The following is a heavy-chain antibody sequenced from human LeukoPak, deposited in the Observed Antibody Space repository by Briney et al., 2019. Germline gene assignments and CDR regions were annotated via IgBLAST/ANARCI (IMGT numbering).Heavy chain of an antibody. CDR2: VDPEDGET. Sequence: ATVKISCKVSGYTFTDYYMHLVQQAPGKGLEWMGLVDPEDGETIYAEKFQGRVTITADTSTDTAYMELSSLRSEDTAAYYCATDRGIAAAGALDYWGQGTLVTVSS. J-gene: IGHJ4*02. CDR1: GYTFTDYY. CDR3: ATDRGIAAAGALDY. D-gene: IGHD6-13*01. V-gene: IGHV1-69-2*01.